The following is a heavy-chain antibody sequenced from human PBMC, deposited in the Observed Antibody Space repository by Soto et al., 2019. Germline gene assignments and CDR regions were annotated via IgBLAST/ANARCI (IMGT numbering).Heavy chain of an antibody. Sequence: QVQLVESGGGVVQPGRSLRLSCAASGFTFSSYVMHWVRQAPGKGLEWVAMISNDGSNKNYVDSVKGRFTISRDNSKDTLYLQMIRLRGDDTAVYYCARDVMTSVTEDYWGQGTKVSVSS. V-gene: IGHV3-30-3*01. CDR1: GFTFSSYV. CDR3: ARDVMTSVTEDY. CDR2: ISNDGSNK. J-gene: IGHJ4*02. D-gene: IGHD4-17*01.